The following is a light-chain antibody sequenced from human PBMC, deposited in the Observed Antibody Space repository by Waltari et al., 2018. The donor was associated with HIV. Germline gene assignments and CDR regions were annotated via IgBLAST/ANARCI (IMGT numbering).Light chain of an antibody. V-gene: IGLV10-54*04. CDR2: RNN. CDR1: NHNVDTQG. J-gene: IGLJ3*02. CDR3: LAWDTNLGGWV. Sequence: LTQPPSMSTVSGQTATVTCIGANHNVDTQGAAWVQHRQGHPPKHLPHRNNNRPSGVSERFSASRAGDTTFLTISGLQSEDEADYFCLAWDTNLGGWVFGGGTHLTV.